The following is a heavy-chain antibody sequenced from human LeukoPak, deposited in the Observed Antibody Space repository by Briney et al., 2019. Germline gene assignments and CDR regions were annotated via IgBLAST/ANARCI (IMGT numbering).Heavy chain of an antibody. V-gene: IGHV3-74*03. CDR3: AREGRVSGYDFDC. Sequence: GGSLRLSCAASGFTFSSYWMHWVRHAPGKGLVWVSRINSDGSSITYADSVKGRFTFSRDNAKNTLYLQMNSLRVEDTAVYYCAREGRVSGYDFDCWGQGTVVTVSS. D-gene: IGHD5-12*01. CDR1: GFTFSSYW. CDR2: INSDGSSI. J-gene: IGHJ4*02.